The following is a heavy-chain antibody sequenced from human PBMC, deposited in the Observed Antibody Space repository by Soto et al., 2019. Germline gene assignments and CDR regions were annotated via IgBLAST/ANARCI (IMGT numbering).Heavy chain of an antibody. Sequence: SETLSLTCTVSGGSISSGGYYWSWIRQHPGKGLEWIGYIYYSGSTYYNPSLKSRVTISVDTSKNQCSLKLSSVTAADTAVYYCARNYYGTGSTTDNWFDPWGQGTLVTVSS. J-gene: IGHJ5*02. CDR1: GGSISSGGYY. V-gene: IGHV4-31*03. CDR3: ARNYYGTGSTTDNWFDP. D-gene: IGHD3-10*01. CDR2: IYYSGST.